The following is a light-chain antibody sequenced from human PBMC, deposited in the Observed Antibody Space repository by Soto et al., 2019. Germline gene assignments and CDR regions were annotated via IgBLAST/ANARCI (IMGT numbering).Light chain of an antibody. Sequence: QSVLTQPASVSGSPGQSITISCTGASSDVGAYYYVPWYQHYPGKAPKLMIYEVTNRPSGVSNRFSGSKSGNTASLTISGLQAKDEADYYCSSYTTSSTLWVFGTGTKVTVL. J-gene: IGLJ1*01. CDR2: EVT. V-gene: IGLV2-14*01. CDR1: SSDVGAYYY. CDR3: SSYTTSSTLWV.